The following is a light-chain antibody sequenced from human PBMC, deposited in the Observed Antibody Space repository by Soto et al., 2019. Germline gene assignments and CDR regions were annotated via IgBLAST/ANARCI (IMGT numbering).Light chain of an antibody. CDR3: QQYNSSSFT. V-gene: IGKV1-5*01. Sequence: DIQMTQSPSTLSASVGDRVTITCRASQSISSWLAWYQQKPGKAPKLLIYDASSLESGVPSRFSGSGSGTEFTLTISSLQPDDFATYYCQQYNSSSFTFGPGTKVEIK. CDR2: DAS. CDR1: QSISSW. J-gene: IGKJ3*01.